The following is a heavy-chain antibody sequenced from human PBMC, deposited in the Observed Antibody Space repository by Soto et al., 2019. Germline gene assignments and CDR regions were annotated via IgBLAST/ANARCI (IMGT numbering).Heavy chain of an antibody. CDR1: GYTLTTYA. CDR3: ARADCSSNTCYFYYGMDV. CDR2: INGGNGNT. J-gene: IGHJ6*02. Sequence: ASVKVSCKASGYTLTTYAMHWVRQAPGQRLEWMGWINGGNGNTKYSQRFQGRVTITRDTSASTDYMELSSLTSEDTAVYYCARADCSSNTCYFYYGMDVWGQGTTVTVSS. V-gene: IGHV1-3*01. D-gene: IGHD2-2*01.